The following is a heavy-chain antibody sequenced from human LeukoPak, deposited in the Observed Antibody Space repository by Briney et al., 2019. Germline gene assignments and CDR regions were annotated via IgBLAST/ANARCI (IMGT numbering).Heavy chain of an antibody. Sequence: PGGSLRLSCAASGFTFSSYGMHWVRQAPGKGLEWVAVIWYDGSNKYYADSVKGRFTISRDNSKNTLYLQMNSLRAEDTAVYYCARDRRIVSALNYDSSQTLDYWGQGTLVTVSS. D-gene: IGHD3-22*01. CDR3: ARDRRIVSALNYDSSQTLDY. J-gene: IGHJ4*02. CDR1: GFTFSSYG. CDR2: IWYDGSNK. V-gene: IGHV3-33*01.